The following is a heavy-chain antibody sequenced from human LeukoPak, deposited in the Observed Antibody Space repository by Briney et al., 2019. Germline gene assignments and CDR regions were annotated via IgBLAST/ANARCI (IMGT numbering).Heavy chain of an antibody. J-gene: IGHJ4*02. Sequence: GGSLRLSCVASGFTFGKYWMSWVRQAPGKGLEWVANIKIDGSEKNYVDSVKGRFTISRDNTKNSLYLQMNSLRVEDTAVFYCARDQYDTWSRRGNFDSWGQGTLVIVSS. D-gene: IGHD3-3*01. V-gene: IGHV3-7*03. CDR3: ARDQYDTWSRRGNFDS. CDR1: GFTFGKYW. CDR2: IKIDGSEK.